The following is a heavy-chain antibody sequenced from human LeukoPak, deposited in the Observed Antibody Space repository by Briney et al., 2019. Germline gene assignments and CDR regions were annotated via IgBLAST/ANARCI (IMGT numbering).Heavy chain of an antibody. D-gene: IGHD5-12*01. CDR1: GFTFSSYN. J-gene: IGHJ4*02. CDR3: ARGPSGYHNT. V-gene: IGHV3-21*01. CDR2: ISSGSSYI. Sequence: GGSLRLSCAASGFTFSSYNMNWVRQAPGKGLEWVSSISSGSSYIYYADSVKGRFTISRDNAKNSLYLQMNSLRAEDTAVYYCARGPSGYHNTGGQGTLVTVSS.